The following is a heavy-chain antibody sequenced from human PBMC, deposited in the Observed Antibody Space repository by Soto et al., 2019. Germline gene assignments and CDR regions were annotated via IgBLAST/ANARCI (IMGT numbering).Heavy chain of an antibody. J-gene: IGHJ5*02. D-gene: IGHD1-7*01. CDR2: ISGSGGST. Sequence: PGGSLRLSCAASGFTLNRDAMSRVHQAPGKGLEWVSAISGSGGSTYYADSEKGRFTISRDNSKNTLYLQMNSLRAEDTAVYYCAHQTGTTTLGLIRFLGPMGTWGQGTLVTVSS. CDR1: GFTLNRDA. CDR3: AHQTGTTTLGLIRFLGPMGT. V-gene: IGHV3-23*01.